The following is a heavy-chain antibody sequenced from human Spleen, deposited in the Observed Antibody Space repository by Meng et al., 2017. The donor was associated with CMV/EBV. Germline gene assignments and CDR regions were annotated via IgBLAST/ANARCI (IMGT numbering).Heavy chain of an antibody. D-gene: IGHD1-26*01. Sequence: SGYLFTSYEVRWVRQDTGRGLEWMGWMSPSSGNTGYAQRFQGRVTMTRNTSMRTVYMELSGLRSEDTAVYYCAREASGSYYSNWFDPWGQGTLVTVSS. CDR2: MSPSSGNT. CDR3: AREASGSYYSNWFDP. J-gene: IGHJ5*02. V-gene: IGHV1-8*01. CDR1: GYLFTSYE.